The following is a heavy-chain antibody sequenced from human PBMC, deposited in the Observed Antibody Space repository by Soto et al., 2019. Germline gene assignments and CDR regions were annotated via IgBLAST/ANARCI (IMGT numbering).Heavy chain of an antibody. CDR2: ISGSGGST. V-gene: IGHV3-23*01. D-gene: IGHD3-16*01. J-gene: IGHJ4*02. CDR3: AKSGLHLGEFLGFV. CDR1: GFTFSSYA. Sequence: GGSLRLSCAASGFTFSSYAMSWVRQAPGKGLEWVSAISGSGGSTYYADSVKGRFTISRDNSKNTLYLQMNSLRAEDTAVYYCAKSGLHLGEFLGFVWGQGTLVTVSS.